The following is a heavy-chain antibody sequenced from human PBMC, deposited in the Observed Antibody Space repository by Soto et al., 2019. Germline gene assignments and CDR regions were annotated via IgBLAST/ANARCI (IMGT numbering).Heavy chain of an antibody. V-gene: IGHV1-3*01. Sequence: QVQLVQSGAELKKPGASVNISCTASGFTFSDNLINWVRQVPGQGLEWMGWHNPDTGNTRYSETFQGRVTISRHPSARIAYLEMSSLENEDTGLYICARDIQSGGPRANDAFDVWGQGPMITVSS. D-gene: IGHD6-25*01. CDR2: HNPDTGNT. CDR1: GFTFSDNL. CDR3: ARDIQSGGPRANDAFDV. J-gene: IGHJ3*01.